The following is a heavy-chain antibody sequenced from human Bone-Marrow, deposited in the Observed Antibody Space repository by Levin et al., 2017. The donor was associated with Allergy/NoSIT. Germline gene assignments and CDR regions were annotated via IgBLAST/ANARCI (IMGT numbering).Heavy chain of an antibody. CDR1: GFNFNTYS. D-gene: IGHD5-24*01. V-gene: IGHV3-48*01. CDR2: ISGSGSTI. Sequence: GGSLRLSCAASGFNFNTYSMNWVRQAPGKGLEWISLISGSGSTIYYADSVKGRFTISRDNAKNSLSLQMNSLKAEDTHVYYCARGGYNHVFDYWGQGTLVTVS. J-gene: IGHJ4*02. CDR3: ARGGYNHVFDY.